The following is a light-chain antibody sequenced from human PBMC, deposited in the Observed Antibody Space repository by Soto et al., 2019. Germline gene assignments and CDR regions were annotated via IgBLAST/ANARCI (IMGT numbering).Light chain of an antibody. Sequence: EIVLTQSPGSLYLSPGERATLSCRASQSVDSRFFAWYQQRPGQAPRLLIYGASRRATGIPDRFTGSESETDFTRTISGLEPDDFALYYCQQYDSSVTFGLGTKVEIK. V-gene: IGKV3-20*01. CDR3: QQYDSSVT. CDR2: GAS. CDR1: QSVDSRF. J-gene: IGKJ1*01.